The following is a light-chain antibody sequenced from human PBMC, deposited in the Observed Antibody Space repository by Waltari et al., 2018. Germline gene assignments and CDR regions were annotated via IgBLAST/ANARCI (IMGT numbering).Light chain of an antibody. CDR3: QQYHNYPF. V-gene: IGKV1-8*01. CDR2: GAS. CDR1: QGISSY. Sequence: AIRITQSPSPLSASTGNRVTITRRASQGISSYLAWYQQKPGKAPKRLIYGASTLQSGVPSRFSGSGSGTDFTLTISCLQSEDFATYYCQQYHNYPFFGGGTRVEIK. J-gene: IGKJ4*01.